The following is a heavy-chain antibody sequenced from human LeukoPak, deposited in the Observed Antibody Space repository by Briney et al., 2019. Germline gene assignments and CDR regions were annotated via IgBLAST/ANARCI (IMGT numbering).Heavy chain of an antibody. CDR2: ISSSSSYT. J-gene: IGHJ6*02. CDR3: ARDPFVVVVPAPEDYYYYGMDV. CDR1: GFTFSSYS. D-gene: IGHD2-2*01. Sequence: GGSLRLSCAASGFTFSSYSMNWVRQAPRKGLEWVSSISSSSSYTYYADSVKGRFTISRDNAKNSLYLQMNSPRADDTAVYYCARDPFVVVVPAPEDYYYYGMDVWGQGTTVTVSS. V-gene: IGHV3-21*01.